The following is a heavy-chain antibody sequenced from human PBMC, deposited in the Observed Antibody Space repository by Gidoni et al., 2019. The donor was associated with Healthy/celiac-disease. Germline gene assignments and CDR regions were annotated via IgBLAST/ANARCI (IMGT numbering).Heavy chain of an antibody. J-gene: IGHJ5*02. D-gene: IGHD6-13*01. Sequence: QVQLQESGTGLVKPSGTLSRTCAVSGGSLSSSNWWSWVRQPPGKGLEWTWEIYHSGSTNYNPSLKSRVTISVDKSKNQFSLKLSSVTAADTAVYYGARDLRIAAAGTGWFDPWGQGTLVTVSS. CDR1: GGSLSSSNW. V-gene: IGHV4-4*02. CDR3: ARDLRIAAAGTGWFDP. CDR2: IYHSGST.